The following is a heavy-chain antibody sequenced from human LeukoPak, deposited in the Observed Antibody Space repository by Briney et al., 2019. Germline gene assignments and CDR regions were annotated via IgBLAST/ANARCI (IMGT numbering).Heavy chain of an antibody. D-gene: IGHD2/OR15-2a*01. CDR1: GDSITTSY. CDR2: IFYSGNT. CDR3: ARGRLSPSAFRPFEH. V-gene: IGHV4-59*01. Sequence: PSETLSLTCSVSGDSITTSYWNWIRQPPGQGLEWIGSIFYSGNTKYNPALQSWVTISVDTSKNQFSLEVNSVTAADTAVYYCARGRLSPSAFRPFEHWGRGTLVTVSS. J-gene: IGHJ4*02.